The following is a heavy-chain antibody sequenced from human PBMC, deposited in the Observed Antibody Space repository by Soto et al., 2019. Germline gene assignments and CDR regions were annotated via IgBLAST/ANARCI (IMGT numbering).Heavy chain of an antibody. D-gene: IGHD3-10*01. CDR1: GGTFSSYA. CDR2: IIPIFGTA. V-gene: IGHV1-69*13. CDR3: VRDPVHMVRGANDAFDI. Sequence: SVKVSCKASGGTFSSYAISWVRQAPGQGLEWMGGIIPIFGTANYAQKFQGRVTITADESTSTAYMELSSLRSEDTAVYYCVRDPVHMVRGANDAFDIWGQGTMVTVSS. J-gene: IGHJ3*02.